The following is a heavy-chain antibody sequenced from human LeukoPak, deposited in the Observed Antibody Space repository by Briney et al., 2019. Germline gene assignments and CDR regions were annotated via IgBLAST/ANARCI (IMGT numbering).Heavy chain of an antibody. CDR2: IIPILGIA. V-gene: IGHV1-69*04. CDR1: EGTFSSYA. Sequence: SVKVSCKASEGTFSSYAISGGRQAPGQGLEWMGRIIPILGIANYAQKFQGRVTITADNSTSTDYMELSSLRSEDTAVYYCARDSTLGYCSGGSCPTTYWGQGTLVTVSS. CDR3: ARDSTLGYCSGGSCPTTY. J-gene: IGHJ4*02. D-gene: IGHD2-15*01.